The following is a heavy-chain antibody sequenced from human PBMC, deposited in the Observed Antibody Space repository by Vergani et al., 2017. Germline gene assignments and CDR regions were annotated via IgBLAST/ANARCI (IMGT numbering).Heavy chain of an antibody. CDR3: AGDLGAARWYFDL. CDR1: GGSISSSSYY. V-gene: IGHV4-39*07. Sequence: QLQLQESGPGLVKPSETLSLTCTVSGGSISSSSYYWGWIRQPPGKGLEWIGSIYYSGSTYYNPSLKSRVTISVDTSKNQFSLKLSSVTAADTAVYYCAGDLGAARWYFDLWGRGTLVTVSS. J-gene: IGHJ2*01. D-gene: IGHD6-6*01. CDR2: IYYSGST.